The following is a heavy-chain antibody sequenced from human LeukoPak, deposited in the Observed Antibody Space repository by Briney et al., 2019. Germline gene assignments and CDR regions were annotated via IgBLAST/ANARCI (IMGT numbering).Heavy chain of an antibody. CDR3: ARDSPSDYGDRNYFDY. CDR1: GGTFSSYV. Sequence: SVKVSCKASGGTFSSYVISWVRQAPGQGLEWMGRIVPIFGTANYAQKFQGRVTITTDESTSTAYMELSSLRSEDTAVYYCARDSPSDYGDRNYFDYWGQGTLVTVSS. V-gene: IGHV1-69*05. D-gene: IGHD4-17*01. CDR2: IVPIFGTA. J-gene: IGHJ4*02.